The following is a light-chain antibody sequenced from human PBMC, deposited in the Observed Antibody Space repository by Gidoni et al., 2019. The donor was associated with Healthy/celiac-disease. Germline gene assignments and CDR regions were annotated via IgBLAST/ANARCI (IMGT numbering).Light chain of an antibody. CDR2: DAS. J-gene: IGKJ1*01. V-gene: IGKV1-5*01. CDR1: QSISSW. CDR3: QQYNSYSPT. Sequence: DLKITQSPSTLSAPVGDRVTITCRASQSISSWLAWYQQKPGKAPKLLIYDASSLESGVPSRFSGSGSGTEFTLTISSLQPDDFATYYCQQYNSYSPTFGQGTKVEIK.